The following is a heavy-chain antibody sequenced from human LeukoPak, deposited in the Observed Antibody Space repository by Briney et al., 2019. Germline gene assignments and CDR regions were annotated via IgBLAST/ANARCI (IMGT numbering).Heavy chain of an antibody. J-gene: IGHJ4*02. Sequence: GGSVRVSCEASGFTFIDYWMHWVRQAPGKGLVWVSRITGDGSGANYADSVKGRFTISRDNAKNTLYLQMNSLRAEDTAVYYCARFAVTTAGDYWGQGNLVTVSS. CDR2: ITGDGSGA. CDR1: GFTFIDYW. D-gene: IGHD1-1*01. CDR3: ARFAVTTAGDY. V-gene: IGHV3-74*01.